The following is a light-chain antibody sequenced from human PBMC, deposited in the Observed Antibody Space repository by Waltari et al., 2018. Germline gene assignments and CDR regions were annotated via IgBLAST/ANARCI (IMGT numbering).Light chain of an antibody. CDR2: DVS. CDR3: SSYTSSSTLDV. V-gene: IGLV2-14*03. CDR1: SSDVGGYNS. J-gene: IGLJ1*01. Sequence: QSALTQSASVSGSPGQSITISCTGTSSDVGGYNSVSWYQQHPGKAPKLMIYDVSNRPSGVSNRFSGSKSGNTASLTISGLQAEDEADYYCSSYTSSSTLDVFGTGTKVTVL.